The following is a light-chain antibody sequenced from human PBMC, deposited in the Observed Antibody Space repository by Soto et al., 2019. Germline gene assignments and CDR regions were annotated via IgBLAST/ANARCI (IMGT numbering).Light chain of an antibody. CDR3: SSFTSSMTNV. J-gene: IGLJ1*01. V-gene: IGLV2-14*01. CDR1: NSDVGGYNS. Sequence: VLTQPPPLSGSPGGAVTISCPRTNSDVGGYNSVSWYQQHPGKAPKLILYDVTDRPSGVSYRFSGSKSGNTASLTISGLQAADEADYFCSSFTSSMTNVFGSGTKVTVL. CDR2: DVT.